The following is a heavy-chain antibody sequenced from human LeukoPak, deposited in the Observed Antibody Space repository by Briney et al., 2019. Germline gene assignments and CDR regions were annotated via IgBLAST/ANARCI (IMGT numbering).Heavy chain of an antibody. J-gene: IGHJ3*02. CDR3: ARDRGRITIFGVVINDAFDI. Sequence: SETLSLPCTVSGGSLSSYYARWLRHPAGKGREWIGRIYTRGSTNYNPSLKSRVAMSVDTSKNQFSLKLRSVTAADTGVYYCARDRGRITIFGVVINDAFDIWGHGTMVTVSS. V-gene: IGHV4-4*07. D-gene: IGHD3-3*01. CDR2: IYTRGST. CDR1: GGSLSSYY.